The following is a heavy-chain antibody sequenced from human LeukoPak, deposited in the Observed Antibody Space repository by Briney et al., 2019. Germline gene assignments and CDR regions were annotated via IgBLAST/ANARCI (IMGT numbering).Heavy chain of an antibody. CDR1: GYTFTSYG. Sequence: ASVKVSCKASGYTFTSYGISWVRQAPGQGLEWMGIINPSGGSTSYAQKFQGRVTMTRDTSTSTVYMELSSLRSEDTAVYYCARDSNPTDAFDIWGQGTMVTVSS. J-gene: IGHJ3*02. V-gene: IGHV1-46*01. CDR2: INPSGGST. CDR3: ARDSNPTDAFDI. D-gene: IGHD2-2*01.